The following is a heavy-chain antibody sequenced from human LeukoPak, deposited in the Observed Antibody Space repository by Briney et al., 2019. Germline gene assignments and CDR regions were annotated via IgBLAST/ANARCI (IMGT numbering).Heavy chain of an antibody. D-gene: IGHD6-13*01. J-gene: IGHJ4*02. V-gene: IGHV4-34*01. CDR1: GGSFSGYY. CDR2: INHSGST. CDR3: ARSIIGAAAGTPFFDY. Sequence: ASETLSLTCAVYGGSFSGYYWNWIRQPPGEGLEWIGEINHSGSTNYNPSLKSRVTISVDTSKNQFSLKLSSVTAADTAVYYCARSIIGAAAGTPFFDYWGQGTLVTVSS.